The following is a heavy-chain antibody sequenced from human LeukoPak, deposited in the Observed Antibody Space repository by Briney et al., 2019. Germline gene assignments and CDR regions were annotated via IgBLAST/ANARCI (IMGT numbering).Heavy chain of an antibody. CDR3: ARRKLYGDYGIDY. J-gene: IGHJ4*02. CDR2: IYYSGST. Sequence: SETLSLTCTVSGGSISSSSYYWGWIRQPPGKGLEWIGSIYYSGSTYYNPSLKSRVTISVDTSKNQFSLKLSSVTAADTAVYYCARRKLYGDYGIDYWGQGTLVTVSS. CDR1: GGSISSSSYY. D-gene: IGHD4-17*01. V-gene: IGHV4-39*01.